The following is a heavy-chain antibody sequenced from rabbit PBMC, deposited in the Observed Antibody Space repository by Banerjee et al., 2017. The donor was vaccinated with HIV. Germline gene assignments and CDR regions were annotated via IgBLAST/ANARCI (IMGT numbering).Heavy chain of an antibody. CDR2: INSSSGST. J-gene: IGHJ4*01. Sequence: QSLEESGGDLVKPGASLTLTCTASGFDISGYHMCWVRQAPGKGLEWIACINSSSGSTVYATWAKGRFTISRTSSTTVALQMTSLTAADTATYFCARDLAGVIGWNFNLWGPGTLVTVS. V-gene: IGHV1S40*01. CDR3: ARDLAGVIGWNFNL. CDR1: GFDISGYH. D-gene: IGHD4-1*01.